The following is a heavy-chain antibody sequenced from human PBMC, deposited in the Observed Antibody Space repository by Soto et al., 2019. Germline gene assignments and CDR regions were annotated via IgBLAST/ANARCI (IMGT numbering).Heavy chain of an antibody. Sequence: SETLSLTCTVSGGSISSYYWSWIRQPPGKGLQWIGYIYYSGTTNYNPSLKSRVTISVDTSKNQFSLKLSSVTAADTAVYYCARYSGRYSYNWFDPWGQGTLVTVS. D-gene: IGHD1-26*01. V-gene: IGHV4-59*01. CDR2: IYYSGTT. CDR3: ARYSGRYSYNWFDP. J-gene: IGHJ5*02. CDR1: GGSISSYY.